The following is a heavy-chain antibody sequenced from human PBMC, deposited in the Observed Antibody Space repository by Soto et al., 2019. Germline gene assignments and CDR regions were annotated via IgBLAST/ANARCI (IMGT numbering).Heavy chain of an antibody. D-gene: IGHD1-26*01. CDR2: IYYSGST. CDR3: ATQEVGGSYVYTFDP. CDR1: GGSITSSSYY. Sequence: QLHLRESGPGLVKPSETLSLTCTVSGGSITSSSYYWGWIRQPPGKGLEWIGSIYYSGSTYYNPSLKRRVTISVDTSKNQFPLKLSSVTAADTAVYYCATQEVGGSYVYTFDPWGQGTLVTVSS. V-gene: IGHV4-39*01. J-gene: IGHJ5*02.